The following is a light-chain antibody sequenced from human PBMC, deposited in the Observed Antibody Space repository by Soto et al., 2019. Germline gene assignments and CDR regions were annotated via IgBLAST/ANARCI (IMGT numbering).Light chain of an antibody. Sequence: DILLTQSPATLSLSPGERATLSCRASQSFSGYLAWYQQKPGKAPRLLIYDASKRATGIPARFSGRGAGTDVTLTISSLEPEDFAVYYCQQRSNWPPVITFGQGTRLEIK. CDR3: QQRSNWPPVIT. CDR1: QSFSGY. V-gene: IGKV3-11*01. CDR2: DAS. J-gene: IGKJ5*01.